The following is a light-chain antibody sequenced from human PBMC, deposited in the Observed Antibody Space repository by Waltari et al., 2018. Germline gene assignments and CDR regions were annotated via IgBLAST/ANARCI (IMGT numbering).Light chain of an antibody. V-gene: IGLV1-47*01. CDR1: RANIGGGY. Sequence: QSVLTQPPSESGTPGQRVIISCSGSRANIGGGYVYWYQHLPGAAPKLLINRNNQRPSGVPDRFSGSKSGTSASLAISGLRSEDEGDYFCATWDDTIGGPVFGGGTKLTVL. J-gene: IGLJ2*01. CDR2: RNN. CDR3: ATWDDTIGGPV.